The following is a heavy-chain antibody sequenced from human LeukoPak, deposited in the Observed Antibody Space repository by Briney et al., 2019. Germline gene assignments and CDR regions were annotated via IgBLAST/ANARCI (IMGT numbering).Heavy chain of an antibody. V-gene: IGHV1-58*01. CDR3: AADPIVVVPAFDI. CDR2: IVVGSGNT. Sequence: SVKVSCKASGFTFTSSAVQWVRQARGQRLEWIGWIVVGSGNTNYAQKFQERVTITRGMSTSTAYMELSSLRSEDTAVYYCAADPIVVVPAFDIWGQGTMVTVSS. CDR1: GFTFTSSA. D-gene: IGHD2-2*01. J-gene: IGHJ3*02.